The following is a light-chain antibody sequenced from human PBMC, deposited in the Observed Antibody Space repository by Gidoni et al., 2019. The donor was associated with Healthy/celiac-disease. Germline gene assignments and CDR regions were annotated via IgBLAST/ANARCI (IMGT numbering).Light chain of an antibody. CDR1: SLRSYY. J-gene: IGLJ3*02. CDR3: NSRDRSGNHWV. V-gene: IGLV3-19*01. Sequence: SSEQTQDPAVSVALGQTVRITCQGDSLRSYYASWYKQKPGQAPVMVIYGKNNRPSGIPDRFSGSSSGNTASLTITGAQAEDEANYYCNSRDRSGNHWVFGGGTKLTVL. CDR2: GKN.